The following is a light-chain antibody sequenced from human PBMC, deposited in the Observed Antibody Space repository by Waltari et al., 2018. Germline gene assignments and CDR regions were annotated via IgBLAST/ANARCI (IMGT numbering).Light chain of an antibody. CDR1: QSISNW. CDR2: KAS. Sequence: IQMTQSPSTLSAYVGDRVIITCRASQSISNWLACYQQKPGKAPNLLIHKASSLESGVPSRFSGSGSGTEFTLTINSLQPDDFATYYCQQYNTYWTFGQGTKVEIK. J-gene: IGKJ1*01. V-gene: IGKV1-5*03. CDR3: QQYNTYWT.